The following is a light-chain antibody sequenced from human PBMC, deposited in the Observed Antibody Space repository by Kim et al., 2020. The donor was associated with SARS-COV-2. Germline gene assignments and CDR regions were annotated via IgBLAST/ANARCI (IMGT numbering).Light chain of an antibody. Sequence: QSVLTQSPSASETPGQRVTISCSGSSSNIGGNTVNWYQHLPGTAPKLLIYSNNQRPSGVPDRFSGSKSGTSASLAISGLQSEDEADYYCAVWDDSLNGYVFGTGTKVTVL. CDR3: AVWDDSLNGYV. J-gene: IGLJ1*01. V-gene: IGLV1-44*01. CDR1: SSNIGGNT. CDR2: SNN.